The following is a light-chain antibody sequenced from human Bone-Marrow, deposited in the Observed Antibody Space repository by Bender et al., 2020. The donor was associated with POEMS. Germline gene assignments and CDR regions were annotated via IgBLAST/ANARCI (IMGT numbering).Light chain of an antibody. Sequence: QSALTQPASVSGSPGQSITISCTGSSSDVGDYNYVYWYQQHPGKAPKLVIYDVRSRPSGVSSRFSGSRSGNTATLTISGLQAEDGADYYCSSYTRRMPTYVFGPGTKVTVL. CDR1: SSDVGDYNY. V-gene: IGLV2-14*03. J-gene: IGLJ1*01. CDR2: DVR. CDR3: SSYTRRMPTYV.